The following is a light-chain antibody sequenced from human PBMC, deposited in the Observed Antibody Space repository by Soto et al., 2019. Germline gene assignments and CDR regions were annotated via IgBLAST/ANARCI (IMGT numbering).Light chain of an antibody. CDR3: LSYADTAYV. CDR2: EVS. CDR1: SSDVGGYNY. J-gene: IGLJ1*01. V-gene: IGLV2-8*01. Sequence: VLTQPPSASGSPGQSVTISCAGTSSDVGGYNYVSWYQQYPGKVPKLMIYEVSERPSGVPDRFSGSKSGNTAFLTVSGLQAEDEAGYYCLSYADTAYVFGTGTKVTVL.